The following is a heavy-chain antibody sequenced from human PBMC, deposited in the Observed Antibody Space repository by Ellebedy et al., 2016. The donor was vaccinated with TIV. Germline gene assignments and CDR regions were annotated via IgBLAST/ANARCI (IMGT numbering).Heavy chain of an antibody. CDR3: ARDTPVAGSRDDY. V-gene: IGHV3-21*01. D-gene: IGHD6-19*01. Sequence: GESLKISCAASGFTFSSYSMNWVRQAPGKGLEWVSSISSSSSYIYYADSVKGRFTISRDNAKNSLYLQMNSLRAEDTAVYYCARDTPVAGSRDDYWGQGTLVTVSS. CDR2: ISSSSSYI. CDR1: GFTFSSYS. J-gene: IGHJ4*02.